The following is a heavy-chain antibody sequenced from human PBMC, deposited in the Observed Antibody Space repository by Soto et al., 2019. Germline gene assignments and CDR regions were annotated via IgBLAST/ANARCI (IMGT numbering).Heavy chain of an antibody. V-gene: IGHV1-18*01. CDR3: ARDRRRVKRYFDWSPSRPAGSFDP. D-gene: IGHD3-9*01. Sequence: ASVKVSCKASGYTFTSYGISWVRQAPGQGLEWMGWISAYNGNTNYAQKLQGRVTMTTDTSTSTAYMELRSLRSDDTAVYYCARDRRRVKRYFDWSPSRPAGSFDPWGQGTLVTVSS. J-gene: IGHJ5*02. CDR2: ISAYNGNT. CDR1: GYTFTSYG.